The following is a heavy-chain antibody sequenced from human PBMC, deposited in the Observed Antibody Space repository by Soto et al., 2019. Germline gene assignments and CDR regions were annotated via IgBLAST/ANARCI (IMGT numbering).Heavy chain of an antibody. CDR1: GFTFSSYA. V-gene: IGHV3-23*01. CDR2: ISGSGGST. Sequence: PGGSLILSCAASGFTFSSYAMSWVRQAPGKGLEWVSAISGSGGSTYYADSVKGRFTISRDNSKNTLYLQMNSLRAEDTAVYYCANQVGATIQFDYWGQGTLVTVSS. J-gene: IGHJ4*02. D-gene: IGHD1-26*01. CDR3: ANQVGATIQFDY.